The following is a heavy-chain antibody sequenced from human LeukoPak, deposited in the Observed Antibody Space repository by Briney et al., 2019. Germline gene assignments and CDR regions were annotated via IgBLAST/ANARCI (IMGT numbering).Heavy chain of an antibody. CDR3: AKSSGSSGYYYVGDY. CDR2: ITGGGAST. J-gene: IGHJ4*02. D-gene: IGHD3-22*01. Sequence: GGSLRLSCAASGFTCSSYAMSWVRQAPGKGLEWVSGITGGGASTYSADSVKGRFTISRDNSKSTLYLQMDSLRAEDTAVYYCAKSSGSSGYYYVGDYWGQGTLVTVSS. V-gene: IGHV3-23*01. CDR1: GFTCSSYA.